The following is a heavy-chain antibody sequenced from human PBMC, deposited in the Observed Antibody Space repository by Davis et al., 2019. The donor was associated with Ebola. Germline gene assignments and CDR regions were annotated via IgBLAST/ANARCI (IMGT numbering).Heavy chain of an antibody. CDR3: ARSRGLERRGYYYYYGRAV. D-gene: IGHD1-1*01. Sequence: PGGSLRLSCAASGFTVRSDGMHWVRQAPGKGLEWVAVIWYDGSNKYYADSVKGRFTISRDNSKNTLYLQMNSLRAEDTAVYYCARSRGLERRGYYYYYGRAVLGQGPTVTVSS. CDR2: IWYDGSNK. J-gene: IGHJ6*02. CDR1: GFTVRSDG. V-gene: IGHV3-33*01.